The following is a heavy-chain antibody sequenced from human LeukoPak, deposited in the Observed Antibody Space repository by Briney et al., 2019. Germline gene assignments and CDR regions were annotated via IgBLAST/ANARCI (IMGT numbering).Heavy chain of an antibody. J-gene: IGHJ6*02. CDR2: ISYDGSNK. V-gene: IGHV3-30*18. CDR1: GFTFSSYG. CDR3: AKATTPETYYYGSGSSSGMDV. D-gene: IGHD3-10*01. Sequence: GGSLRLSCAASGFTFSSYGMRWVRQAPGKGLEWVAVISYDGSNKYYADSVKGRFTISRDNSKNTLYLQLNSLRAEDTAVYYCAKATTPETYYYGSGSSSGMDVWGQGTTVTVSS.